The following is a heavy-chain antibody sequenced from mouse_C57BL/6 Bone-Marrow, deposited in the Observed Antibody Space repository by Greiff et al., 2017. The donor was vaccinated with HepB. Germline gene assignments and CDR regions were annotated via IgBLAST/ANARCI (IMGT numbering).Heavy chain of an antibody. Sequence: EVQLQESGPGLVKPSQSLSLTCSVTGYSITSGYYWNWIRQFPGNKLEWMGYISYDGSNNYNPSLKNRISITRDTSKNQFFLKLNSVTTEDTATYDCARDYGSSSYYFDYWGQGTTLTVSS. CDR2: ISYDGSN. D-gene: IGHD1-1*01. CDR3: ARDYGSSSYYFDY. J-gene: IGHJ2*01. V-gene: IGHV3-6*01. CDR1: GYSITSGYY.